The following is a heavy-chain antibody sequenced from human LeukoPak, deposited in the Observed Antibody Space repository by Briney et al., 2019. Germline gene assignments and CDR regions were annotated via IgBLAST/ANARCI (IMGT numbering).Heavy chain of an antibody. CDR3: ARTLRVIAAAGLYYYYYMDV. D-gene: IGHD6-13*01. V-gene: IGHV4-4*07. J-gene: IGHJ6*03. Sequence: SETLSLTCTVSGASISSYYWSWIRQPAGKGLEWIGRIYTSGSTNYNPSLKSRVTMSVDTSKNQFSLKLSSVTAADTAVYYCARTLRVIAAAGLYYYYYMDVWGKGTTVTVSS. CDR2: IYTSGST. CDR1: GASISSYY.